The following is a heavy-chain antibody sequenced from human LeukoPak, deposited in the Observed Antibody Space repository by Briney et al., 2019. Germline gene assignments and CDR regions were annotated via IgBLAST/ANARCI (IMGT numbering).Heavy chain of an antibody. V-gene: IGHV4-4*02. CDR3: AREIIGGFNPGAY. J-gene: IGHJ4*02. CDR2: IHRGGST. CDR1: LDSTTSNF. Sequence: SETLSLTCTVSLDSTTSNFWSWVRQPPGKGLEWIGEIHRGGSTNYNPSLQRRVTISIDRPKNQIALELSSVTAADTAVYYCAREIIGGFNPGAYWGQGTLVTVSS. D-gene: IGHD3-16*02.